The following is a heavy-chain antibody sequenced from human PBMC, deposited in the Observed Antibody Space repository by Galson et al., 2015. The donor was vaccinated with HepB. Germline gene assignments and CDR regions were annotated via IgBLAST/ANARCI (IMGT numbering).Heavy chain of an antibody. CDR3: ARDIPSPIAAAGTHMGGAFDI. D-gene: IGHD6-13*01. J-gene: IGHJ3*02. Sequence: SLRLSCAASGFTFSSYWMSWVRQAPGKGLEWVANIKQDGSEKYYVDSVKGRFTISRDNAKNSLYLQMNSLRAEDTAVYYCARDIPSPIAAAGTHMGGAFDIWGQGTMVTVSS. CDR2: IKQDGSEK. V-gene: IGHV3-7*03. CDR1: GFTFSSYW.